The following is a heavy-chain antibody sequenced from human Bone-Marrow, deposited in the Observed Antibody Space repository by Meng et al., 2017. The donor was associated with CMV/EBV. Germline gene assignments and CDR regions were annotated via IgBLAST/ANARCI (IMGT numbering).Heavy chain of an antibody. D-gene: IGHD3-10*01. CDR2: IYYSGST. J-gene: IGHJ3*02. V-gene: IGHV4-59*01. Sequence: GSLRLSCTVSGGSISSYYWSWIRQPPGKGLEWIGYIYYSGSTNYNPSLKSRVTISVDTSKNQFSLKLSSVTAAGTAVYYCAREGLGSSAFDIWGQGTMVTVSS. CDR3: AREGLGSSAFDI. CDR1: GGSISSYY.